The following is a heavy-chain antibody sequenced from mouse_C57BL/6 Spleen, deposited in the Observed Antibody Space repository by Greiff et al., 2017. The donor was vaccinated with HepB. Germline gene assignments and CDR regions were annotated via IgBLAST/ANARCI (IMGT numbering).Heavy chain of an antibody. D-gene: IGHD1-1*01. V-gene: IGHV5-4*01. CDR3: ARDLITTVVNYFDY. CDR2: ISDGGSYT. CDR1: GFTFSSYA. J-gene: IGHJ2*01. Sequence: EVKVVESGGGLVKPGGSLKLSCAASGFTFSSYAMSWVRQTPEKRLEWVATISDGGSYTYYPDNVKGRFTISRDNAKNNLYLQMSHLKSEDTAMYYCARDLITTVVNYFDYWGQGTTLTVSS.